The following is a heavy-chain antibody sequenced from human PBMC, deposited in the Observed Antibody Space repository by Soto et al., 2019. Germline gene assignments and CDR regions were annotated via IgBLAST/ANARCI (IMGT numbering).Heavy chain of an antibody. CDR3: AKVPWRSSTGCDGAYGLDA. Sequence: EVQLLESGGGLVQPGGSLRLSCAASGFTFSSYAMSWVRQAPGKGLEWVSALSGSGDNTYHADSVKGRFTISRDNSKNTLYLQMNSLRADDPAVYSCAKVPWRSSTGCDGAYGLDAWGQGNTVTVSS. CDR2: LSGSGDNT. J-gene: IGHJ6*02. D-gene: IGHD2-2*01. CDR1: GFTFSSYA. V-gene: IGHV3-23*01.